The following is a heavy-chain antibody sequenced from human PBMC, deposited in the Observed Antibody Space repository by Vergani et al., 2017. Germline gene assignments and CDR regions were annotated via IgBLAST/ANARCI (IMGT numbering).Heavy chain of an antibody. Sequence: VQLVESGGGLVKPGGSLRLSCAASGFTFSSYGMNWVRQPPGKGLEWIGEINHSGSTNYNPSLKSRVTISVDTSKNQFSLKLSSVTAADTAVYYCARAVDYDSSGYYYFDYWGQGTLVTVSS. CDR3: ARAVDYDSSGYYYFDY. J-gene: IGHJ4*02. D-gene: IGHD3-22*01. V-gene: IGHV4-34*01. CDR1: GFTFSSYG. CDR2: INHSGST.